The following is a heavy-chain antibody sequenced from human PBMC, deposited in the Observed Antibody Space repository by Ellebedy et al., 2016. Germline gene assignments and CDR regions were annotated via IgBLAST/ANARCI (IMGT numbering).Heavy chain of an antibody. CDR1: GGSFSGYY. CDR3: ARGRYCSSTSCLTYYYYYMDV. J-gene: IGHJ6*03. CDR2: INHSGST. V-gene: IGHV4-34*01. Sequence: SETLSLXXAVYGGSFSGYYWSWIRQPPGKGLEWIGEINHSGSTNYNPSLKSRVTISVDTSKNQFSLKLSSVTAADTAVYYCARGRYCSSTSCLTYYYYYMDVWGKGTTVTVSS. D-gene: IGHD2-2*01.